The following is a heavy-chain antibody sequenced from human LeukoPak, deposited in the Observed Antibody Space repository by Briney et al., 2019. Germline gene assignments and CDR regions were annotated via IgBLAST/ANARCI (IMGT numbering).Heavy chain of an antibody. Sequence: SETLSLTCTVSGGSISSYYWSWIRQPPGKGLEWIGYIYYSGSTNYNPSLKSRVSISVDTSKNQFSLKLSSVTAADTAVYYCARAVAGTRGFLDYWGQGTLVTVSS. CDR2: IYYSGST. D-gene: IGHD6-19*01. V-gene: IGHV4-59*01. J-gene: IGHJ4*02. CDR1: GGSISSYY. CDR3: ARAVAGTRGFLDY.